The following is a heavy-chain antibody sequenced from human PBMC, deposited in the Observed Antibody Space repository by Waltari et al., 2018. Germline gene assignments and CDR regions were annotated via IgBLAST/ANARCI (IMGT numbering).Heavy chain of an antibody. CDR1: GYTFTDYY. CDR2: VDPEDGET. J-gene: IGHJ5*02. Sequence: EVQLVQSGAEVKKPGATVKISCKASGYTFTDYYMHWVQQAPGKGLEWMGRVDPEDGETIYAEKFTGRCSITADTSTDTGYRELSRLSSEGTAVYYCATEMPGSAYYYDSSGYHNWFDPGGQGTLVTVSS. V-gene: IGHV1-69-2*01. D-gene: IGHD3-22*01. CDR3: ATEMPGSAYYYDSSGYHNWFDP.